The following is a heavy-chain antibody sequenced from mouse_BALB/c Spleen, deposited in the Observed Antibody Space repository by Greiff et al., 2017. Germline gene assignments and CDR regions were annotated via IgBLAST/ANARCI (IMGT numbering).Heavy chain of an antibody. J-gene: IGHJ2*01. V-gene: IGHV2-9-2*01. D-gene: IGHD3-2*02. Sequence: VKLVESGPGLVAPSQSLSITCTVSGFSLTSYDISWIRQPPGKGLEWLGVIWTGGGTNYNSAFMSRLSISKDNSKSQVFLKMNSLQTDDTAIYYCVRKRRLGGDFDYWGQGTTLTVSS. CDR1: GFSLTSYD. CDR2: IWTGGGT. CDR3: VRKRRLGGDFDY.